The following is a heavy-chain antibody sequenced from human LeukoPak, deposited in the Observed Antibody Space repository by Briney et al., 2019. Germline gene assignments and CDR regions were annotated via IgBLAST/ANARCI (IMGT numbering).Heavy chain of an antibody. V-gene: IGHV4-59*08. CDR1: RGSISSYY. CDR2: IYYSGSS. Sequence: SETLSLTCTVSRGSISSYYWSWIRQPPGKGLEWIGYIYYSGSSNYNPSLKSRVTISVDTSKNQFSLRLSSVTAADTAVYYCARRSPVGSYVSGSYYYYGMDVWGQGTTVTVSS. J-gene: IGHJ6*02. D-gene: IGHD1-26*01. CDR3: ARRSPVGSYVSGSYYYYGMDV.